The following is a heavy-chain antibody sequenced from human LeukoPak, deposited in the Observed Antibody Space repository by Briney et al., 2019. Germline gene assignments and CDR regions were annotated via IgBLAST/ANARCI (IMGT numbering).Heavy chain of an antibody. CDR2: ISSSSSTI. Sequence: GGSLRLSCAASGFTFSSYSMNWVRQAPGKGLEWVSYISSSSSTIYYADSVKGRFTISRDNAKNSLYLQMNSLGPEDTAVYYCARDPYSGNYGNYYYYYMDVWGKGTTVTISS. CDR3: ARDPYSGNYGNYYYYYMDV. V-gene: IGHV3-48*01. D-gene: IGHD1-26*01. J-gene: IGHJ6*03. CDR1: GFTFSSYS.